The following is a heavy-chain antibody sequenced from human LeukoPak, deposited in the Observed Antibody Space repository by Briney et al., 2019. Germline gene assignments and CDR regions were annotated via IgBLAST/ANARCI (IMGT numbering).Heavy chain of an antibody. J-gene: IGHJ4*02. CDR2: IYHSGST. Sequence: SETLSLTCAVSGYSISSGYYWGWIRQPPGKGLGWIGSIYHSGSTYYNPSLKSRVTISVDTSKNQFSLERSSVTAADTAVYYCARLTYSGPHYFDYWGQGTLVTVSS. V-gene: IGHV4-38-2*01. CDR3: ARLTYSGPHYFDY. CDR1: GYSISSGYY. D-gene: IGHD4-11*01.